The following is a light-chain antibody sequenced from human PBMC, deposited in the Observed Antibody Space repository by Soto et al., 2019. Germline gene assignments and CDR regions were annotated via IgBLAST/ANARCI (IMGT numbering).Light chain of an antibody. CDR1: QTISSW. CDR3: QHYNSYSET. V-gene: IGKV1-5*03. Sequence: DIQITQSPSTLSGSVGDRGTITCRASQTISSWLAWYQQKPGKAPKLLIYKASTLKSGVPSRFSGSGSGTEFTLTISSLTPDCFATYSCQHYNSYSETFRQGTKVELK. CDR2: KAS. J-gene: IGKJ1*01.